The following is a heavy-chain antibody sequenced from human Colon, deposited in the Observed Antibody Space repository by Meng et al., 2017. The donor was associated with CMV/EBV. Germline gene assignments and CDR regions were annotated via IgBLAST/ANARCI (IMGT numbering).Heavy chain of an antibody. D-gene: IGHD3-3*01. CDR3: ARQGYDSWSGYYAFDI. J-gene: IGHJ3*02. CDR2: LNPKSGGI. Sequence: ASVKVSCKASGYIFAGQYIHWVRQAPGQGLEWMGRLNPKSGGIKFAQKFQGRVTMTRDTSISTAYLELRRLRYDDTAVYYCARQGYDSWSGYYAFDIWGQGTMVTVSS. V-gene: IGHV1-2*02. CDR1: GYIFAGQY.